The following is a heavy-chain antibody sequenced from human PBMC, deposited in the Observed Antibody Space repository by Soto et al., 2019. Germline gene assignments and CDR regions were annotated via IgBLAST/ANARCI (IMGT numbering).Heavy chain of an antibody. Sequence: SVKVSCKASGGTFSSYAISWVRQAPGQGLEWMGGIIPIFGTANYAQKFQGRVTITADESTSTAYMELSSLRSEDTAVYYCAREYSSGPYGMDVWGQGTTVTVSS. D-gene: IGHD6-19*01. CDR1: GGTFSSYA. V-gene: IGHV1-69*13. J-gene: IGHJ6*02. CDR3: AREYSSGPYGMDV. CDR2: IIPIFGTA.